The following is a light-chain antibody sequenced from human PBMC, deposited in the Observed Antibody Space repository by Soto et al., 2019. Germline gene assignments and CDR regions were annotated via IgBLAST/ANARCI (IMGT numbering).Light chain of an antibody. CDR1: NIGIKD. Sequence: SYELTQPPSVSVARGQTASISCGGNNIGIKDVYWYQQQPGQAPVLVIYDNRDRPSGIPERFSGSNSGNTATLTISRVEAGDEADYYCQVWDTSSDHPVFGGGTKLTVL. J-gene: IGLJ2*01. CDR2: DNR. CDR3: QVWDTSSDHPV. V-gene: IGLV3-21*01.